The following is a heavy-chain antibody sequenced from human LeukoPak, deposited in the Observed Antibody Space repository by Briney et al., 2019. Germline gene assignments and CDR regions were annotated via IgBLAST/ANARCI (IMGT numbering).Heavy chain of an antibody. J-gene: IGHJ4*02. V-gene: IGHV3-21*01. D-gene: IGHD6-19*01. CDR1: GFTFSSYS. Sequence: GSLRLSCAASGFTFSSYSMNWVRQAPGKGLEWVSSISSSSSYIYYADSVKGRFTISRDNAKNSLYLQMNSLRAEDTAVYYCARVRGYSSGWYLLDYWGQGTLVTVSS. CDR3: ARVRGYSSGWYLLDY. CDR2: ISSSSSYI.